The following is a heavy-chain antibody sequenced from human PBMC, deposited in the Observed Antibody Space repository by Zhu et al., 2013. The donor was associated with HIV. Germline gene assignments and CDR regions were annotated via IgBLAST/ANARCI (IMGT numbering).Heavy chain of an antibody. J-gene: IGHJ4*02. CDR1: GGTISNYS. V-gene: IGHV1-69*01. Sequence: QVLLVQSGAELKKPGTSVKVSCKASGGTISNYSITWVRQAPGQGLEWMGGIIPIFGTANYAQKFQGRVTITADESTSTAYMELSSLRSEDTAVYYCASGNWVAGIRGYFDYWGQGTLVTVSS. D-gene: IGHD6-19*01. CDR2: IIPIFGTA. CDR3: ASGNWVAGIRGYFDY.